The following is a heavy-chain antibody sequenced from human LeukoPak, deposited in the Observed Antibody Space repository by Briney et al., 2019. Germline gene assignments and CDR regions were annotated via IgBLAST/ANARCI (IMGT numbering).Heavy chain of an antibody. V-gene: IGHV3-9*01. Sequence: GGSLRLSCAASGFTFDDYAMHWVRQAPGKGLEWVSGISWNSGSIGYADSVKGRFTISRDNAENTLYLQMNSLRAEDTAVYYCARGPETYYYDSSAYYWGQGTLVTVSS. CDR3: ARGPETYYYDSSAYY. CDR2: ISWNSGSI. D-gene: IGHD3-22*01. J-gene: IGHJ4*02. CDR1: GFTFDDYA.